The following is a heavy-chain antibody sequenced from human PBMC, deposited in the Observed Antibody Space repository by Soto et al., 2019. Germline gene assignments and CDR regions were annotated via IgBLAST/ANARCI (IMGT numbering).Heavy chain of an antibody. V-gene: IGHV3-23*01. CDR2: IRGSGDT. CDR3: ATISWSGGRFGGY. J-gene: IGHJ4*02. CDR1: GFTFGNYD. Sequence: EVQLLESGGGLIQPGGSLRLSCAASGFTFGNYDMSWVRQAPGEGLEWVSGIRGSGDTYYADSFQGRFIISRDNSENTVYLQMNSLRAEDTAVYYCATISWSGGRFGGYWGQGTLLTVSS. D-gene: IGHD6-19*01.